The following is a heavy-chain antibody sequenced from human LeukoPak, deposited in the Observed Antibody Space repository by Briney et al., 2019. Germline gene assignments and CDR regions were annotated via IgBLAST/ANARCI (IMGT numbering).Heavy chain of an antibody. J-gene: IGHJ4*02. Sequence: SGPALLQPTPTLTLTCTFSGFSLSTNGMRVSWIRQPPGKALEWLTHIDWDDDKFYSTSLKTRLTISKDTSKNQVVLTMTNMDPVDTATYYCARMGYYNSSAYYYADWGQGTLVTVSS. CDR1: GFSLSTNGMR. D-gene: IGHD3-22*01. CDR3: ARMGYYNSSAYYYAD. V-gene: IGHV2-70*04. CDR2: IDWDDDK.